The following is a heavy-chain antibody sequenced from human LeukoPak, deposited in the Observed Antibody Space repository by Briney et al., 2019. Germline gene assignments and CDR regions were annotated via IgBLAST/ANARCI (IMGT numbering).Heavy chain of an antibody. D-gene: IGHD2-21*02. CDR2: IYHSGST. Sequence: SETLSLTCTVSGGPISTYYWNWIRQPPGKGLEWIAYIYHSGSTNYNPSLKSRVTISIDTSKNQLSLELTSVTAADTAVYYCARHQVTGANWFDPWGQGTLVTVSS. CDR3: ARHQVTGANWFDP. J-gene: IGHJ5*02. CDR1: GGPISTYY. V-gene: IGHV4-59*08.